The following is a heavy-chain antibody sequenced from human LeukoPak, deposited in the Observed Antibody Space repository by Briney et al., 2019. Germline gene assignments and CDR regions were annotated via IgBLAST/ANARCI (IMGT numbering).Heavy chain of an antibody. CDR2: IWYGGTKK. CDR1: GFTFSSHG. D-gene: IGHD6-6*01. Sequence: GGSLRLSCAASGFTFSSHGMHWVRQAPGQGLEWVATIWYGGTKKFYADHVKGRLTISRDNSENMLYLQMSRLTGEDAGTYYCAKDKGPHISSSDFWGQGTVVTVSS. V-gene: IGHV3-30*02. CDR3: AKDKGPHISSSDF. J-gene: IGHJ1*01.